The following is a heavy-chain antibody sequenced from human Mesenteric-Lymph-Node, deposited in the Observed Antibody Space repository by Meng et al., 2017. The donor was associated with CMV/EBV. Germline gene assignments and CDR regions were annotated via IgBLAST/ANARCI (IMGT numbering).Heavy chain of an antibody. CDR1: GFTFSSYE. J-gene: IGHJ4*02. CDR3: EEFEVG. Sequence: GESLKISCAASGFTFSSYEMNWVRQAPGKGLEWISYISKSGKTMYYADSVQGRFTISRDNAKNTLYLQMNSLSAEDTAVYYCEEFEVGWGQGTLVTVSS. V-gene: IGHV3-48*03. D-gene: IGHD1-26*01. CDR2: ISKSGKTM.